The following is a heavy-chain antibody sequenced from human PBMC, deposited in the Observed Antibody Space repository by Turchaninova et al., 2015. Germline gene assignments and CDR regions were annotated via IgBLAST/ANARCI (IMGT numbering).Heavy chain of an antibody. CDR1: GYVISSGYY. Sequence: QVQLQESGPGLVKPSETLSLTCAVSGYVISSGYYWGWIRQPPGKGLEWIGIAYYGGNTYYSPSLKSQVTILGDTSKNQFSLNLTFVTAADTAVYYCARQANYAFEIWGQGTMVTVSS. D-gene: IGHD5-24*01. J-gene: IGHJ3*02. CDR2: AYYGGNT. V-gene: IGHV4-38-2*01. CDR3: ARQANYAFEI.